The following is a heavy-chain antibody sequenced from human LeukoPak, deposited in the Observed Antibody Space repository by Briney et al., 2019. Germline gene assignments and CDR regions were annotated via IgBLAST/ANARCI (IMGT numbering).Heavy chain of an antibody. CDR3: ARRVGRYFGERAYYYNYMDV. CDR2: INHSGSS. J-gene: IGHJ6*03. CDR1: GGSFSGYY. Sequence: SETLSLTCAVYGGSFSGYYWSWIRQPPGKGLVWIGEINHSGSSKYIPSLKSRVTISVDTSKNQFSLKLSSVTAADTAVYYCARRVGRYFGERAYYYNYMDVWAKGTTVTISS. V-gene: IGHV4-34*01. D-gene: IGHD3-10*01.